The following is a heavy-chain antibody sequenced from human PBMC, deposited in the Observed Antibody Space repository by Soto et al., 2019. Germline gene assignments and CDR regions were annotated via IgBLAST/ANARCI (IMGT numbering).Heavy chain of an antibody. CDR3: AHRGDMNGTWDQGSLDH. J-gene: IGHJ4*02. Sequence: QITLTESVPTRGKHTQTLTLTCTFSGFSLTARQVGVALIRQPPGKALEWLAVISWDDDKRYNPSLKSRLTIAKDTSTNQVVLTMAYLDPMDTATYFCAHRGDMNGTWDQGSLDHLGQATLVTVSS. CDR1: GFSLTARQVG. V-gene: IGHV2-5*02. CDR2: ISWDDDK. D-gene: IGHD2-8*01.